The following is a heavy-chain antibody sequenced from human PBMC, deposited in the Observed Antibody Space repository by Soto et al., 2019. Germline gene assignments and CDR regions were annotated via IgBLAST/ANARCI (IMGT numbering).Heavy chain of an antibody. CDR1: GFSLSTSGVG. CDR2: IYWNDDK. J-gene: IGHJ4*02. Sequence: SGPTLVNPTQTLTLTCTFSGFSLSTSGVGVGWIRQPPGKALEWLALIYWNDDKRYSPSLKSRLTITKDTSKNQVVLTMTNMDPVDTATYYCAHSAGSFGELLYPLYYFDYWGQGTLVTVSS. V-gene: IGHV2-5*01. D-gene: IGHD3-10*01. CDR3: AHSAGSFGELLYPLYYFDY.